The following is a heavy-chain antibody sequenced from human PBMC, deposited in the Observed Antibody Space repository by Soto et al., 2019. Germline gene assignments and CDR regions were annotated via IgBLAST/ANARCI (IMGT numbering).Heavy chain of an antibody. D-gene: IGHD3-16*01. V-gene: IGHV4-59*12. CDR2: LYYTGST. J-gene: IGHJ6*02. Sequence: SETLSLTCNVSGGSISDFYWSWIRQSPGKRLEWIGYLYYTGSTNYNPALKSRVTISLDTSKNQLSLKLSSVTAADTAVYYCARDGGAPGSYGMDVWGQGTTVTVSS. CDR3: ARDGGAPGSYGMDV. CDR1: GGSISDFY.